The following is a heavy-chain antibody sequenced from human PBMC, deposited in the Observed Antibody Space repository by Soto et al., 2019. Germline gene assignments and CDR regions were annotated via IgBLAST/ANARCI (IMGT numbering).Heavy chain of an antibody. CDR1: GFTFSSYG. CDR2: ISYDGSNK. Sequence: QVQLVESGGGVVQPGRSLRLSCAASGFTFSSYGMHWVRQAPGKGLEWVAVISYDGSNKYYADSVKGRFTISRDNSKNTLYLQMNSLRAEDTAVYYCAKGAGSNYYGMDVWGQGTTVTVSS. J-gene: IGHJ6*02. V-gene: IGHV3-30*18. CDR3: AKGAGSNYYGMDV. D-gene: IGHD3-10*01.